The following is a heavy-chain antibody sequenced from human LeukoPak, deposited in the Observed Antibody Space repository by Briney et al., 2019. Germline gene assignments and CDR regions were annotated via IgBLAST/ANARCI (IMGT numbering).Heavy chain of an antibody. CDR3: ARDLLKALVVPAAAFDF. Sequence: PGGSLRLFCAASGFTFNKYAMSWVRQAPGKGLEWVSAISPSGGNTYFADSVKGRFTISRDNARNSLYLQMNSLRAEDTAVYYCARDLLKALVVPAAAFDFWGQGTLVTVSS. CDR2: ISPSGGNT. J-gene: IGHJ4*02. D-gene: IGHD2-2*01. V-gene: IGHV3-23*01. CDR1: GFTFNKYA.